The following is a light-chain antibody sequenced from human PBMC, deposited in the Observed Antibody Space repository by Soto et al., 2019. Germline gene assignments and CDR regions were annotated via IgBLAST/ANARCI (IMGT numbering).Light chain of an antibody. V-gene: IGKV3-20*01. Sequence: EIVWTQSPGTLSLSPGERATLSCRASQSVSNNYLAWYQQKPGQAPRLLIYGASNRATGIPDRFSGSGSGTYFTLTISRMEPEDVAVDYCQQYGSSGTFGQGTKVDIK. CDR1: QSVSNNY. J-gene: IGKJ1*01. CDR2: GAS. CDR3: QQYGSSGT.